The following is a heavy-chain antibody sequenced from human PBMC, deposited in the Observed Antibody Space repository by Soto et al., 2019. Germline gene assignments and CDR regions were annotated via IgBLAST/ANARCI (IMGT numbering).Heavy chain of an antibody. CDR2: ISYDGSNK. Sequence: QVQLVESGGGVVQPGRSLRLSCAASGFTFSSYGMHWVRQAPGKGLEWVAGISYDGSNKYYADSVKGRFTITRDNSKNTLYLQMKSLGAEEKAVHYCAKVAGSSRYHDAFDIWGQGTMVTVSS. CDR1: GFTFSSYG. CDR3: AKVAGSSRYHDAFDI. V-gene: IGHV3-30*18. J-gene: IGHJ3*02. D-gene: IGHD3-22*01.